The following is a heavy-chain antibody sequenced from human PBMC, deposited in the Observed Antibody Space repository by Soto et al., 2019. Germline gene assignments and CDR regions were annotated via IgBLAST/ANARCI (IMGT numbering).Heavy chain of an antibody. Sequence: ASVKVSCKASGYTFTSYDINWVRQATGQGLEWMGWMNPNSGNTGYAQKFQGRVTMTTNTSISTAYMELSRLRSEETAVYYCERSTRDDFWSGYFFDYWGQGTLVTVSS. CDR1: GYTFTSYD. V-gene: IGHV1-8*01. J-gene: IGHJ4*02. CDR2: MNPNSGNT. CDR3: ERSTRDDFWSGYFFDY. D-gene: IGHD3-3*01.